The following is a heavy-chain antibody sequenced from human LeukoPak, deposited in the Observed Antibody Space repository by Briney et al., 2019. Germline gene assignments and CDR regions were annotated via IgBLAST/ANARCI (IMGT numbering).Heavy chain of an antibody. V-gene: IGHV3-48*01. Sequence: GGSLRLSCAGSGFTFSRYGFNWVRQAPGKGLEWVSYISSSSSTIYYADSVKGRFTISRDNAKNSLYLQMNSLRAEDTAVYYCARGGKVEQLVLARWGQGSLVTVSS. J-gene: IGHJ4*02. CDR3: ARGGKVEQLVLAR. CDR1: GFTFSRYG. D-gene: IGHD6-13*01. CDR2: ISSSSSTI.